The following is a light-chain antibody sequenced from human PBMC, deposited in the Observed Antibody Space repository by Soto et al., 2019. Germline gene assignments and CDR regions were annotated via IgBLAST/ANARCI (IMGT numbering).Light chain of an antibody. CDR2: EVN. CDR1: SNDIGGYNY. Sequence: QSALTQPPSASGSPGQSVTISCTGTSNDIGGYNYVSWYQQYPGKAPKLLISEVNERPAGVPDRFSGSKSDNTASLTVSGLQTEDEADYYCSSYTSVTIVVFGGGTKLTVL. CDR3: SSYTSVTIVV. V-gene: IGLV2-8*01. J-gene: IGLJ2*01.